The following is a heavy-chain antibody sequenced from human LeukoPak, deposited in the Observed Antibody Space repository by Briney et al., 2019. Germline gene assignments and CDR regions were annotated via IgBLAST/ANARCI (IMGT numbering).Heavy chain of an antibody. J-gene: IGHJ4*02. V-gene: IGHV3-21*06. D-gene: IGHD3-16*01. Sequence: GGSLRLSCAASGFTFSSYSMSWVRQAPGKGLEWGSSITSSNYIYYADSVKGRFTISRDNSKNTLFLQMNSLRPEDTAIYYCAKTALRSIQVWDFWGQGTLVTVSS. CDR1: GFTFSSYS. CDR2: ITSSNYI. CDR3: AKTALRSIQVWDF.